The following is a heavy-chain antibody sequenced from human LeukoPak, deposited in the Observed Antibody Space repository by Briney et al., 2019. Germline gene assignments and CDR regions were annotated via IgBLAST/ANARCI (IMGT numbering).Heavy chain of an antibody. V-gene: IGHV3-74*01. Sequence: GGSLRLSCAASGFTFSSYWMHWVRQAPGKGLVWVSRINTDGSSTSYADSVKGRFTISRDNAKNTLYLQMDSLRAEDTAVYYCARVSSSSWWALDYWGQGTLVTVSS. D-gene: IGHD6-13*01. J-gene: IGHJ4*02. CDR1: GFTFSSYW. CDR3: ARVSSSSWWALDY. CDR2: INTDGSST.